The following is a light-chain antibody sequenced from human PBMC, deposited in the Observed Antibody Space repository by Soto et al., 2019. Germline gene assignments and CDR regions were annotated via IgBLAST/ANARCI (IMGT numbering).Light chain of an antibody. J-gene: IGLJ1*01. V-gene: IGLV2-14*01. Sequence: QSVLTQPASVSGSPGQSITISCTGTSSDVGGHNYVSWYQQHPGRAPKLMIYEVSNRPSGVSNRFSGSKSGSTASLAMSGLQPEDEADYYCSSYTSSSTYVFGTGTKLTVL. CDR1: SSDVGGHNY. CDR2: EVS. CDR3: SSYTSSSTYV.